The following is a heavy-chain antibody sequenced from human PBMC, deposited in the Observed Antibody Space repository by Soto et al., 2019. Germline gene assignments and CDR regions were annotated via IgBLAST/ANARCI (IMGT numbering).Heavy chain of an antibody. D-gene: IGHD2-15*01. V-gene: IGHV3-7*03. CDR3: TRGTDLVYCTGSSCPGMDV. CDR1: GFTSRNYW. Sequence: PGGSLRLSCAASGFTSRNYWMSWVRQAPGKGLEWVANIKQDGSEKFYVDSVKGRFTISRDNPKNSLYLQMNGLRAEDTAVYYCTRGTDLVYCTGSSCPGMDVWGQG. J-gene: IGHJ6*02. CDR2: IKQDGSEK.